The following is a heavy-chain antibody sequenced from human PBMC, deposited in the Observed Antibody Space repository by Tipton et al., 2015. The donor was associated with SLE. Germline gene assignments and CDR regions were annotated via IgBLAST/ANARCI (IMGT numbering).Heavy chain of an antibody. Sequence: TLSLTCTVSGGSISSGSYYWSWIRQPAGKGLEWIGRIYTSGSTNYNPSLKSRVTMSVDTSKNQFSLKLSSVTAADTAVYYCARDDREGGNPSDWYFDLWGRGTLVTVSS. V-gene: IGHV4-61*02. CDR1: GGSISSGSYY. J-gene: IGHJ2*01. CDR2: IYTSGST. D-gene: IGHD4-23*01. CDR3: ARDDREGGNPSDWYFDL.